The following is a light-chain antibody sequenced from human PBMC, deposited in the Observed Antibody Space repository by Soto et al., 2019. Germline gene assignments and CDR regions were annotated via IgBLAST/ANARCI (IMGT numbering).Light chain of an antibody. CDR2: KAS. V-gene: IGKV1-5*03. Sequence: DIQMTQSPSTLSASVGDRVTITCRASQSISSWLAWYQQKPGKAPKLLIYKASSLESGVPSRFSGSGSGTEFTLTISSLQPDDFATYYCQQFNSYRSFGQGIEVESK. CDR1: QSISSW. CDR3: QQFNSYRS. J-gene: IGKJ1*01.